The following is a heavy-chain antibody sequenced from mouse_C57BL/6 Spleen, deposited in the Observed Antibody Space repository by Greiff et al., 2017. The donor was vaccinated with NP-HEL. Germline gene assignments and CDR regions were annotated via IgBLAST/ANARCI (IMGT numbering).Heavy chain of an antibody. CDR1: GFTFSSYA. J-gene: IGHJ3*01. Sequence: EVKLVESGEGLVKPGGSLKLSCAASGFTFSSYAMSWVRQTPEKRLEWVAYISSGGDYIYYADTVKGRFTISRDNARNTLYLQMSSLKSEDTAMDYCTRERDYGSPAWFAYWGQGTLVTVSA. CDR2: ISSGGDYI. CDR3: TRERDYGSPAWFAY. D-gene: IGHD1-1*01. V-gene: IGHV5-9-1*02.